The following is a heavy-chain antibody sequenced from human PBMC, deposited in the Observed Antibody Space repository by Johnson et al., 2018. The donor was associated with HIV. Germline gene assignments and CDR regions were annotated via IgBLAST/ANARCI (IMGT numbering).Heavy chain of an antibody. D-gene: IGHD2-21*01. J-gene: IGHJ3*02. V-gene: IGHV3-7*01. CDR1: GFSFRRYW. CDR3: AKSIVVVLAGNNDDAFDI. CDR2: IKEDETEK. Sequence: VQLVESGGGLVQPGGSLRLSCTASGFSFRRYWMSWVRQAPGKGLEWVANIKEDETEKYYADSVKGRFTISRDNPKNTLFLQMNSLRAEDTAVYYCAKSIVVVLAGNNDDAFDIWGQGTMVTVSS.